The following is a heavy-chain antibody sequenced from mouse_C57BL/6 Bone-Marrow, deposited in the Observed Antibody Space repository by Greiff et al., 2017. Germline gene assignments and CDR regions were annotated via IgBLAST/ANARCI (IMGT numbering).Heavy chain of an antibody. CDR3: AREGYYRFAY. CDR1: GYTFTSYG. CDR2: IYPRSGNT. D-gene: IGHD2-3*01. V-gene: IGHV1-81*01. J-gene: IGHJ3*01. Sequence: QVQLKQSGAELARPGASVKLSCKASGYTFTSYGISWVKQRTGQGLEWIGEIYPRSGNTYYNEKFKGKATLTADKSSSTAYMELRSLTSEDSAVYFCAREGYYRFAYWCQGTLVTVSA.